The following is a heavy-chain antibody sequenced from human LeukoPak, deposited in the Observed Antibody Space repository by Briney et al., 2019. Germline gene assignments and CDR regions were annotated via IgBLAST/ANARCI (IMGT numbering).Heavy chain of an antibody. J-gene: IGHJ6*02. V-gene: IGHV4-34*01. Sequence: SETLSLTCAVYGGSFSGYYWSWIRQPPGKGLEWIGEINHSGSTNYNPFLKSRVTISVDTSKNQFSLKLSSVTAADTAVYYCATTYYYYGMDVWGQGTTVTVSS. CDR3: ATTYYYYGMDV. CDR2: INHSGST. CDR1: GGSFSGYY.